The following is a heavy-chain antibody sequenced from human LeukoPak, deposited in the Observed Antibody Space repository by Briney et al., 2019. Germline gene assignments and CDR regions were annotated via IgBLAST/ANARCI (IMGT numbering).Heavy chain of an antibody. Sequence: GGSLRLSCAASGFTFSDYYMSWIRQAPGKGLEWVSYISGSSYTNYADSVKGRFTISRDNAKNSLYLQMNSLRAEDTAVYHCARDIPQRGYNYGYDYWGQGTLVTVSS. CDR3: ARDIPQRGYNYGYDY. V-gene: IGHV3-11*06. J-gene: IGHJ4*02. CDR2: ISGSSYT. CDR1: GFTFSDYY. D-gene: IGHD5-18*01.